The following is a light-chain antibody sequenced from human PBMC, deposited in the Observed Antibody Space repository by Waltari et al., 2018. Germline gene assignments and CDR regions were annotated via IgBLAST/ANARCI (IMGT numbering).Light chain of an antibody. CDR3: CSYTSRSTYVI. V-gene: IGLV2-14*03. CDR1: SGDVGGYDF. Sequence: QSALTQPASVSGSPGQSVTIPCAGSSGDVGGYDFVSWYQQHPGKAPKLIIYGVSMRPSGVSDRFSGSKSGNTASLTISGLQADDEAVYSCCSYTSRSTYVIFGGGTTLTVL. J-gene: IGLJ2*01. CDR2: GVS.